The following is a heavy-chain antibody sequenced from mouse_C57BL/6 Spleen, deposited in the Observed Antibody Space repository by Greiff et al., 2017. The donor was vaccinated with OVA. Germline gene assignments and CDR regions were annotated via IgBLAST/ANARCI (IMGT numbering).Heavy chain of an antibody. Sequence: EVQLVESGGGLVQPGGSLSLSCAASGFTFTDYYMSWVRQPPGKALEWLGFIRNKANGYTTEYSASVKGRFTISRDNSQSILYLQMNALRAEDSATYYCARYEGHYYAKDYWGQGTSVTVAS. CDR1: GFTFTDYY. CDR3: ARYEGHYYAKDY. V-gene: IGHV7-3*01. CDR2: IRNKANGYTT. J-gene: IGHJ4*01.